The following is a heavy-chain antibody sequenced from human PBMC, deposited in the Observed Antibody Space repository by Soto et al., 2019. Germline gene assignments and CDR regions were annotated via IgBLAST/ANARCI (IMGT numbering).Heavy chain of an antibody. V-gene: IGHV4-39*01. CDR1: GASISSSSYY. CDR2: IYYSVST. J-gene: IGHJ5*02. Sequence: PSNTLSLTCTVSGASISSSSYYWGRIRQPPGKGLEWIGSIYYSVSTYYNPSLKSRVTISVDTSKNQFSLKLSSVTAADTAVYYCERRGLGNWFDPWGQGTLVTGSS. CDR3: ERRGLGNWFDP. D-gene: IGHD6-19*01.